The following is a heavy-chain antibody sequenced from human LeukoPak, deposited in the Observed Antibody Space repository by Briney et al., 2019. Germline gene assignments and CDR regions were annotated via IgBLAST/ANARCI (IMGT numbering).Heavy chain of an antibody. D-gene: IGHD3-22*01. J-gene: IGHJ4*02. CDR1: GFTVSSNY. V-gene: IGHV3-53*05. CDR2: IYSGGST. Sequence: GGSLRLSCAASGFTVSSNYMSWVRQAPGKGLEWVSVIYSGGSTYYADSVKGRFTISRDNSKNTLYLQMNSLRAEDTAVYYCAREVSPSLHYYDSSGYPDYWGQGTLVTVSS. CDR3: AREVSPSLHYYDSSGYPDY.